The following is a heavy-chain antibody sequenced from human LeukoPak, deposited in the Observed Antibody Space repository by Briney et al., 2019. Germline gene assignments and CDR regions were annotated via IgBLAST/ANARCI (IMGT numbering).Heavy chain of an antibody. V-gene: IGHV4-39*07. J-gene: IGHJ5*02. CDR2: SYYSGNT. D-gene: IGHD4-17*01. CDR3: VGDDYDDDTRRFDP. Sequence: PSETLSLTCTVSGGSISSSSYYWGWIRQPPGKGLEWIGSSYYSGNTHYNTSLKSRVTISVDTSKNQFSLKLSSVTAADTAVYYCVGDDYDDDTRRFDPWGQGTQVTVSS. CDR1: GGSISSSSYY.